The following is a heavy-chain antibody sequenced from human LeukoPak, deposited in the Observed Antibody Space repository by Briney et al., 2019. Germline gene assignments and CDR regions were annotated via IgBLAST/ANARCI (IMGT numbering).Heavy chain of an antibody. J-gene: IGHJ6*03. D-gene: IGHD5-18*01. V-gene: IGHV4-4*07. CDR3: ARDTAMVHYYYYMDV. CDR2: IYTSGST. Sequence: PSETLSLTCTVSGGSISSYYWSWIRQPAGKGLEWIGRIYTSGSTNYNPSLKSRVTMSVDTSKNQFSLKLSSVTAADTAVYYCARDTAMVHYYYYMDVWGKGTTVTVSS. CDR1: GGSISSYY.